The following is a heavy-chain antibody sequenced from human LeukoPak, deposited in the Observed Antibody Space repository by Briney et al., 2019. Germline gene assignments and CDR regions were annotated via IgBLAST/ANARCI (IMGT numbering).Heavy chain of an antibody. J-gene: IGHJ4*02. Sequence: PSQTLSLTCTVSRGSISSGDYYWSWIRQPPGKGLEWIGYIYYSGSTYYNPSLKSRVTISVDTSKNQFSLKLSSVTAADTAVYYCARDLGGSSLLDYWGQGTLVTVSS. D-gene: IGHD1-26*01. CDR2: IYYSGST. CDR3: ARDLGGSSLLDY. CDR1: RGSISSGDYY. V-gene: IGHV4-30-4*08.